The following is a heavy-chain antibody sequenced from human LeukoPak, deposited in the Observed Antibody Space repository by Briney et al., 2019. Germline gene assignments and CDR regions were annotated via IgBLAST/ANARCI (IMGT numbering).Heavy chain of an antibody. D-gene: IGHD5-12*01. CDR3: AAGESGYGRYYFDY. CDR1: GFTFTSSA. J-gene: IGHJ4*02. V-gene: IGHV1-58*02. CDR2: IVVGSGNT. Sequence: ASVKVSCKASGFTFTSSAMQWVRQARGQRLEWIGWIVVGSGNTNSAQRFQERVTITRDMSTSTAYMELSSLRSEDTAVYYCAAGESGYGRYYFDYWGQGTLVTVSS.